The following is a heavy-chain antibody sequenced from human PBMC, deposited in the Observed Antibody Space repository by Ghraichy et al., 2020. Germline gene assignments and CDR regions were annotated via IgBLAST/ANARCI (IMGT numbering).Heavy chain of an antibody. Sequence: SQTLSPTCTVSGGSISSSSYYWGWIRQPPGKGLEWIGSIYYSGSTYYNPSLKSRVTISVDTSKNQFSLKLSSVTAADTAVYYCARLGSGWYGGDYWGQGTLVTVSS. D-gene: IGHD6-19*01. CDR1: GGSISSSSYY. CDR3: ARLGSGWYGGDY. J-gene: IGHJ4*02. CDR2: IYYSGST. V-gene: IGHV4-39*01.